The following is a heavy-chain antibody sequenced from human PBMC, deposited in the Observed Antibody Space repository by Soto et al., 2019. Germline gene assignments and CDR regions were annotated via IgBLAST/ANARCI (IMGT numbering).Heavy chain of an antibody. J-gene: IGHJ5*02. CDR2: INHAGTT. V-gene: IGHV4-34*01. CDR1: GEYFSANY. CDR3: ATGGLFSS. D-gene: IGHD3-3*01. Sequence: QVQLQQWGAGLLKPSETLSLTCDISGEYFSANYWSWIRQTPGKGLEWLGEINHAGTTDYNPSVEDXXXXXXXXSKNQFSLKLTSVTAMDTAVYYCATGGLFSSWGQGTLVTVSS.